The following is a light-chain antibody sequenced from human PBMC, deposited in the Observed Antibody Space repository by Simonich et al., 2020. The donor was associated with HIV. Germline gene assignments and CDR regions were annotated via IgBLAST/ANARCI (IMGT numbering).Light chain of an antibody. Sequence: DIQITHSSSSLSASEGDRVTITRRTSQSISSYLDWYQQKPGKAPKLLIYAASSLQSWVPSRFSGSGSGTAFTLTISSLQAEDFATYYCQQSYRTPRTFGQGTKLEIK. V-gene: IGKV1-39*01. CDR3: QQSYRTPRT. J-gene: IGKJ2*01. CDR2: AAS. CDR1: QSISSY.